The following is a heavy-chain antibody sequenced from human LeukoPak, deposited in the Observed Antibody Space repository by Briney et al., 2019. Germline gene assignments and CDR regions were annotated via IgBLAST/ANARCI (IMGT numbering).Heavy chain of an antibody. CDR2: INPNSGGT. CDR3: ARVPYDSSGYYCPFDY. D-gene: IGHD3-22*01. Sequence: AASVKVSCKASGGTFSSYAISWVRQAPGQGLEWMGWINPNSGGTNYAQKFQGRVAMTRDTSVSTAYMELSRLRSDDTAVYYCARVPYDSSGYYCPFDYWGQGTLVTVSS. J-gene: IGHJ4*02. CDR1: GGTFSSYA. V-gene: IGHV1-2*02.